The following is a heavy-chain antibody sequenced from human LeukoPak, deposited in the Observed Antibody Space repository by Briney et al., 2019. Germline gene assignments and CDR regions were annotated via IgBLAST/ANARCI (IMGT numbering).Heavy chain of an antibody. CDR1: GFTFSSYW. CDR2: IKQDGSEK. J-gene: IGHJ1*01. V-gene: IGHV3-7*01. D-gene: IGHD3-3*01. Sequence: PGGSLRLSCAASGFTFSSYWMSWVRQAPGKGLEWVANIKQDGSEKYYVDSVKGRFTNSRDNAKNSLYLQMNSLRAEDTAVYYCAGPSTYYDFWSGLNWGQGTLVTVSS. CDR3: AGPSTYYDFWSGLN.